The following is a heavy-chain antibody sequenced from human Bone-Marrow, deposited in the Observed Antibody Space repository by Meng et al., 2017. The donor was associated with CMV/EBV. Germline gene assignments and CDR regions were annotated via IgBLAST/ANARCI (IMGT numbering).Heavy chain of an antibody. CDR2: IKQDGSEK. Sequence: GESLKISCAASGFTFSTYWMSWVRQAPGKGLEWVANIKQDGSEKYSVDSVKGRFTISRDNAKNSLYLQMNSLRAEDTAVYCCARVRHGVVLPENYYFYGMDVWGQGTTVTV. D-gene: IGHD3-3*01. CDR1: GFTFSTYW. V-gene: IGHV3-7*01. J-gene: IGHJ6*02. CDR3: ARVRHGVVLPENYYFYGMDV.